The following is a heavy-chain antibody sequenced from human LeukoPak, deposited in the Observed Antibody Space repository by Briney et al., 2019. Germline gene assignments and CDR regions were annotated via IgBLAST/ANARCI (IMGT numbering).Heavy chain of an antibody. CDR3: ARQFVTYYYDSSGYYALAAFDI. CDR2: INHGGST. Sequence: SETLSLTCAVYGGSFSGDFWSWIRQSPGKGLEWIGEINHGGSTTYNPSLQSRVTISLDTSKNQFSLKLSSVTAADTAVYYCARQFVTYYYDSSGYYALAAFDIWGQGTMVTVSS. J-gene: IGHJ3*02. V-gene: IGHV4-34*01. CDR1: GGSFSGDF. D-gene: IGHD3-22*01.